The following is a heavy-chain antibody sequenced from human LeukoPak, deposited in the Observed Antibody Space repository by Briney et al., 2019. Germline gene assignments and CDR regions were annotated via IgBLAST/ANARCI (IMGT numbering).Heavy chain of an antibody. CDR1: GFKFDDYG. J-gene: IGHJ5*02. D-gene: IGHD2-2*02. V-gene: IGHV3-20*01. CDR3: ARDRCSSTSCYNTPNWFDP. Sequence: GGSLRLSCAASGFKFDDYGMSWVRQVPGKGLEWVSGINWNGGSRGYADSVKGRFTISRDNAKNSVYLQMNSLRSEDTAFYHCARDRCSSTSCYNTPNWFDPWGQGTLVTVSS. CDR2: INWNGGSR.